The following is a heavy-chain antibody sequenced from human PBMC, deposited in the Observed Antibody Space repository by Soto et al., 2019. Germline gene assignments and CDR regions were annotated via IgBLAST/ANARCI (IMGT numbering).Heavy chain of an antibody. V-gene: IGHV3-30*18. CDR1: GFTFSDYG. CDR3: ANTNYDFWGMDV. J-gene: IGHJ6*02. Sequence: QVQLVESGGGVVQPGRSLRLSCAASGFTFSDYGMHWVRQAPGKGLEWVAVISYDERNKYYADSVKGRFTISRDNSKNTLYLQMNGLRAEDTAMYYCANTNYDFWGMDVWGQGTTVTVSS. CDR2: ISYDERNK. D-gene: IGHD3-3*01.